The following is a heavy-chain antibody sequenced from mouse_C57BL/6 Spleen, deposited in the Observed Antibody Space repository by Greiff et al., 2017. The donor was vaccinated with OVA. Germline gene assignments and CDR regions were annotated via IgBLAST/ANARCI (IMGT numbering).Heavy chain of an antibody. CDR3: ARFGYYPDWYFDV. Sequence: VQLQQPGAELVKPGASVKMSCKASGYTFTSYWITWVKQRPGQGLEWIGDIYPGSGSTNYNEKFKSKATLTVDTSSSTAYMQLSSLTSEDSAVYDCARFGYYPDWYFDVWGTGTTVTVSS. CDR2: IYPGSGST. V-gene: IGHV1-55*01. J-gene: IGHJ1*03. CDR1: GYTFTSYW. D-gene: IGHD2-3*01.